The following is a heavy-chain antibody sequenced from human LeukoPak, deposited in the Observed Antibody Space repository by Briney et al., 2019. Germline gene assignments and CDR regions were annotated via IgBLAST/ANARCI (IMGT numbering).Heavy chain of an antibody. V-gene: IGHV1-69*05. Sequence: SVKVSRKASGGTFSSYAISWVRQAPGQGLEWMGGIIPIFGTANYAQKFQGRVTITTDESTSTAYMELSSLRSEDTAVYYCARERYSSSLVGGSFDYWGQGTLVTVSS. D-gene: IGHD6-13*01. CDR3: ARERYSSSLVGGSFDY. CDR1: GGTFSSYA. J-gene: IGHJ4*02. CDR2: IIPIFGTA.